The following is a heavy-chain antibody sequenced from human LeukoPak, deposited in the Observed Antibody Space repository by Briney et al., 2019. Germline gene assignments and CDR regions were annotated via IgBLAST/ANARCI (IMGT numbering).Heavy chain of an antibody. V-gene: IGHV3-11*04. Sequence: GGSLRLSCAASGFTFSDYYMSWIRQAPGKGLEWVSLISSSPRAIYYGDSVKGRFTISRDNSKITLYLQMNSLRAEDTAVYYCAKGDVYGLNWFDPWGQGTLVTVSS. D-gene: IGHD3-10*01. CDR3: AKGDVYGLNWFDP. J-gene: IGHJ5*02. CDR2: ISSSPRAI. CDR1: GFTFSDYY.